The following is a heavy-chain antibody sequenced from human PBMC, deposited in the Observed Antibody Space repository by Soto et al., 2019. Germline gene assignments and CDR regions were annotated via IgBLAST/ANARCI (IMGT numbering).Heavy chain of an antibody. CDR2: IKSGSDGGTT. J-gene: IGHJ4*02. D-gene: IGHD3-16*02. V-gene: IGHV3-15*07. Sequence: GGSLRLSCAGSGFTFNDAWMNWVRQAPGRGLEWVGRIKSGSDGGTTAYAVPVKGRFTISRDDSKNTVYLQMNSLRTEDTALYYCMTDRQYRPAYWGQGT. CDR1: GFTFNDAW. CDR3: MTDRQYRPAY.